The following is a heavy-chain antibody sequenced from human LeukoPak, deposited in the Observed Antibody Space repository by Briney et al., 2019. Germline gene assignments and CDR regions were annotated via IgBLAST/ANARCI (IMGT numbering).Heavy chain of an antibody. CDR2: ISPYTTKT. V-gene: IGHV1-18*01. J-gene: IGHJ6*03. CDR3: AREGGVGPTAPPDHYSYQMDV. D-gene: IGHD1-26*01. CDR1: GYTFISYG. Sequence: EASVKVSCKASGYTFISYGITWVRQAPGQGLEWMGWISPYTTKTNYAQSLQGRVTMTTDTSTSTAYMELRSLRSDDTAVYYCAREGGVGPTAPPDHYSYQMDVWGKGTTVTVSS.